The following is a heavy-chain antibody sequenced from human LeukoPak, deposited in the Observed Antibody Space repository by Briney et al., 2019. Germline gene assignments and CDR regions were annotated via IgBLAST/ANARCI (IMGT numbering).Heavy chain of an antibody. J-gene: IGHJ4*02. V-gene: IGHV1-46*01. CDR1: GYTFTSYY. CDR3: AREYSGYDPNGY. CDR2: INPSGGST. D-gene: IGHD5-12*01. Sequence: ASVKVSCKASGYTFTSYYMHWVRQAPGQGLEWMGIINPSGGSTSYAQKFQGRVTMTRDTSISTAYMELSRLRSDDTAVYYCAREYSGYDPNGYWGQGTLVTVSS.